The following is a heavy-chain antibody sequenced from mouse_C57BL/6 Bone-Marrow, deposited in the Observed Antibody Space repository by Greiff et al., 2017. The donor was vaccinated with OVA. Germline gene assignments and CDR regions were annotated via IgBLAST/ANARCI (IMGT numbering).Heavy chain of an antibody. V-gene: IGHV5-16*01. CDR3: ARDNYYGSSGYFDV. J-gene: IGHJ1*03. CDR1: GFTFSDYY. D-gene: IGHD1-1*01. CDR2: INYDGSST. Sequence: EVQVVESEGGLVQPGSSMKLSCTASGFTFSDYYMAWVRQVPEKGLEWVANINYDGSSTYYLDSLKSRFIISRDNAKNILYLQMSSLKSEDTATYYCARDNYYGSSGYFDVWGTGTTVTVSS.